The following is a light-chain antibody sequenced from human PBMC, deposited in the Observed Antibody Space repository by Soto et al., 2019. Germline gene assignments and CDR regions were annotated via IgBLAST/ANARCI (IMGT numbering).Light chain of an antibody. CDR3: QQLNDYPRVT. J-gene: IGKJ5*01. Sequence: DIQLTQSPPFLSAFVGDRVSITCRASQPINNYLAWYQQKSGQAPKLLIYAASTLQSGVPSRFSASGSGTEFTLTVSNLQPDDFATYYCQQLNDYPRVTFGQGTRLEIK. V-gene: IGKV1-9*01. CDR2: AAS. CDR1: QPINNY.